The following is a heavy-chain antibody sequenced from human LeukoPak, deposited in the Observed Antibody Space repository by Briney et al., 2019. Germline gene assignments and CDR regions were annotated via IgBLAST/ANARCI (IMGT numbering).Heavy chain of an antibody. CDR1: GFTFSSYW. CDR2: IKQDGSEK. V-gene: IGHV3-7*01. J-gene: IGHJ3*02. CDR3: ARDPTNDYGDYFDAFDI. Sequence: GESLRLSCAASGFTFSSYWMSWVRQAPGKGLEWVANIKQDGSEKYYVDSVKGRFTISRDNAKNSLYLQMNSLRAEDTAVYYCARDPTNDYGDYFDAFDIWGQGTMVTVSS. D-gene: IGHD4-17*01.